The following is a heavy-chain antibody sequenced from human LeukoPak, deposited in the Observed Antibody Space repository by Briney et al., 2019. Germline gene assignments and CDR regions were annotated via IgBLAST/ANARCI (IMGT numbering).Heavy chain of an antibody. CDR3: ARESYGDYGWGGDFDY. CDR1: GFTFSSYS. Sequence: GGSLRLSCAASGFTFSSYSMNWVRQAPGKGLEWVSSISSSSSYIYYADSVKGRFTISRDNAKNSLYLQMNSLRAEDTAVYYCARESYGDYGWGGDFDYWGQGTLVTVSS. J-gene: IGHJ4*02. CDR2: ISSSSSYI. V-gene: IGHV3-21*01. D-gene: IGHD4-17*01.